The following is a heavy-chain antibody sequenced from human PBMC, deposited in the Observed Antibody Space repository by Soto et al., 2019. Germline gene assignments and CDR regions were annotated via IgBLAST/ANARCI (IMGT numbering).Heavy chain of an antibody. CDR3: ARIDVDTVSKGTRDYNYYYMDV. Sequence: HVQLVQSGAEVKRPGASVKVSCKASGYTYVRYGISWARRAPGQGLEWMGWITTHSGQTTPAQKFHGRITMTTDPLTSTASLELTRLTPDDTAVYYCARIDVDTVSKGTRDYNYYYMDVWGTGTSVTVS. J-gene: IGHJ6*03. V-gene: IGHV1-18*01. CDR1: GYTYVRYG. CDR2: ITTHSGQT. D-gene: IGHD5-18*01.